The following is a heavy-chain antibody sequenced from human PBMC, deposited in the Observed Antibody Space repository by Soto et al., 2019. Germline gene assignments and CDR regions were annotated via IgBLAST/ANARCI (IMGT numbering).Heavy chain of an antibody. D-gene: IGHD3-16*01. J-gene: IGHJ4*02. V-gene: IGHV3-66*01. Sequence: TGGSLRLSCAASGFTVSSNHMSWVRQAPGKGLEWVSLIYSGGSTYYADSEKGRFTFSRDNSKNTLYLQMNSLRAEDTAVYYCAGPGEQHRYWGQGTLVTVSS. CDR2: IYSGGST. CDR3: AGPGEQHRY. CDR1: GFTVSSNH.